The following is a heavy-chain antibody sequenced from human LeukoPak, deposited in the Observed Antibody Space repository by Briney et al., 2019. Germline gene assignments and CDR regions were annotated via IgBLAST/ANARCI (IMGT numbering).Heavy chain of an antibody. Sequence: ASVKVSCMASGYTFTSYGISWVRQAPGQGLEWMGWISAYNGNTNYAQKLQGRVTMTTDTSTSTAYMELRSLRSDDTAVYYCARDRIVVVPAATDAFDIWGQGTMVTVSS. V-gene: IGHV1-18*01. D-gene: IGHD2-2*01. J-gene: IGHJ3*02. CDR1: GYTFTSYG. CDR2: ISAYNGNT. CDR3: ARDRIVVVPAATDAFDI.